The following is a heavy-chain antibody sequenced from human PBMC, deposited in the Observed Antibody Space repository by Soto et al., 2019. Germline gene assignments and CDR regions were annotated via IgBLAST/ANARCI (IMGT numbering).Heavy chain of an antibody. Sequence: QGTLKESGPTLVNPTQTLTLTCSFSGFSLSTSGVGVGWIRQSPGKALEWLALIYWSGDEHYRPSLKSRLSITKDTSKNHVVVIMTDMDTVDTATYYCARGIATLPVFAFDIWGQGTMVTVSS. CDR1: GFSLSTSGVG. V-gene: IGHV2-5*01. CDR2: IYWSGDE. CDR3: ARGIATLPVFAFDI. D-gene: IGHD6-6*01. J-gene: IGHJ3*02.